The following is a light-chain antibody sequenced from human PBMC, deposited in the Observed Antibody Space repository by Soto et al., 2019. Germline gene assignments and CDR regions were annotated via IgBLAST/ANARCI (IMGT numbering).Light chain of an antibody. V-gene: IGLV3-21*04. Sequence: SCELTQPPSVSGAPGKTASISCGGNKIGSKGVHWYQQKPGQAPVLVIYSDTDLPPVIPERFSGSNSANLATLTISRVEAGDEADYYCQVWDSGSAHVVFGGGTKVTVL. CDR3: QVWDSGSAHVV. CDR1: KIGSKG. CDR2: SDT. J-gene: IGLJ2*01.